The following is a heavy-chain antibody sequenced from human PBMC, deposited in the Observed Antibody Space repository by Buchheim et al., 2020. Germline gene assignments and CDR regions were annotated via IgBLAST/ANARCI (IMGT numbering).Heavy chain of an antibody. CDR1: GFTFKTYG. Sequence: QVQLVESGGGVVQPGGSLRLSCAASGFTFKTYGMHWVRQAPGKGLEWVAVISNDGSSEYYAGSVTGRFTIYRDNSKNTLYLQMNSLRAEDTAVYYCASDDSVYYFDYWGQGTL. CDR3: ASDDSVYYFDY. J-gene: IGHJ4*02. CDR2: ISNDGSSE. D-gene: IGHD2-8*01. V-gene: IGHV3-30*03.